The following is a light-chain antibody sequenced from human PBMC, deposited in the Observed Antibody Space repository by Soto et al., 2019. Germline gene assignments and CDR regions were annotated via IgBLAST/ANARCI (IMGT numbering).Light chain of an antibody. V-gene: IGLV1-40*01. CDR2: NYV. CDR1: SSNIGAGYG. CDR3: GSHAGNSNLV. J-gene: IGLJ3*02. Sequence: QSVLTQPPSVSGAPGQRVTISCAGTSSNIGAGYGVHWYQQLPGRAPKLLIHNYVNRPSGVPDRFSGSKSGTSASLAITGLQGEDEGDYYCGSHAGNSNLVFGGGTKLTVL.